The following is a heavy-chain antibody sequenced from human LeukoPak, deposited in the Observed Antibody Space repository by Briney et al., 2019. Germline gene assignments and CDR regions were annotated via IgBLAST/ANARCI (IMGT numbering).Heavy chain of an antibody. J-gene: IGHJ5*02. Sequence: ASVKVSCKASGYTFTDYYLHWVRQAPGQGLEWMGWINPNSGGTNYAQKFQGRVTMTRDTSISTAYMELSRLRSDDTAVYYCARGLRIMGATPHNWFDPWGQGTLDTVSS. CDR2: INPNSGGT. V-gene: IGHV1-2*02. D-gene: IGHD1-26*01. CDR3: ARGLRIMGATPHNWFDP. CDR1: GYTFTDYY.